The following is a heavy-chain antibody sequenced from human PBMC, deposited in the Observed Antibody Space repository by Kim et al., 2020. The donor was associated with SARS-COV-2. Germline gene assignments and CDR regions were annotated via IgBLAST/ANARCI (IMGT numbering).Heavy chain of an antibody. CDR2: EGSEK. V-gene: IGHV3-7*03. CDR3: ATFKKAY. J-gene: IGHJ4*02. Sequence: EGSEKYYGDSVKGRFTISRENAKNSLYLQMNSLRAEDTAVYYCATFKKAYGGLGTLVTVSS.